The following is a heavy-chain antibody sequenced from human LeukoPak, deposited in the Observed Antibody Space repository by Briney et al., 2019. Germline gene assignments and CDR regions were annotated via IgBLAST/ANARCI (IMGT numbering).Heavy chain of an antibody. CDR1: GFSFSSYW. CDR2: INQDGSQK. V-gene: IGHV3-7*03. J-gene: IGHJ4*02. CDR3: ARDWFDGDYDRFDY. D-gene: IGHD4-17*01. Sequence: GGSLRLSCAVSGFSFSSYWMSWFRQAPGKGLEWVANINQDGSQKFSVDSVKGRFTISRDNAKNSLSLQMNSLRVEDTAVYYCARDWFDGDYDRFDYWGQGTLVTVSS.